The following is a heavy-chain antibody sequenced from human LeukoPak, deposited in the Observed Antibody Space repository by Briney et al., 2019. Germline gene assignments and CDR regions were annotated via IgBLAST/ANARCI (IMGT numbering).Heavy chain of an antibody. J-gene: IGHJ6*02. Sequence: SETLSLTCTVSGGSISSGGYYWSWIRQPPGKGLEWIGYIYHSGSTYYNPSLKSRVTVSVDTSENQFSLKLSSVTAADTAVYYCARAHSIASYYYGVDVWGQGTTVTVSS. CDR2: IYHSGST. D-gene: IGHD2/OR15-2a*01. V-gene: IGHV4-30-2*01. CDR1: GGSISSGGYY. CDR3: ARAHSIASYYYGVDV.